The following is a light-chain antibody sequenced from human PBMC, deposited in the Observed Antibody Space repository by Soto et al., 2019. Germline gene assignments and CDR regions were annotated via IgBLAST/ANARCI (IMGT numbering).Light chain of an antibody. J-gene: IGKJ3*01. V-gene: IGKV3-20*01. CDR2: GAS. CDR3: QQYGRSPTFT. CDR1: QSVSSSY. Sequence: EIVLTQSPGTLSLSPGERATLSCRASQSVSSSYLAWYQQKPGQAPRLLIYGASSRATGIPDRFSGSGSGTDFTLTISRLEPEDFAVYYCQQYGRSPTFTFGHGTKVDIK.